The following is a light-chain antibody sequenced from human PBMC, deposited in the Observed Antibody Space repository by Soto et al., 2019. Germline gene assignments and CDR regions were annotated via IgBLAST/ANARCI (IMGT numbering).Light chain of an antibody. CDR3: QQSYGTPLT. CDR2: AAS. CDR1: QSISNY. Sequence: DMEMTQSPSSLSASVGDRVTITCRASQSISNYLNGYQQKPGKVPKLLIYAASSLQSGVQTRFSGSGSGTDFTLTINSLQPEDFATYYCQQSYGTPLTFGGGTKIEIK. V-gene: IGKV1-39*01. J-gene: IGKJ4*01.